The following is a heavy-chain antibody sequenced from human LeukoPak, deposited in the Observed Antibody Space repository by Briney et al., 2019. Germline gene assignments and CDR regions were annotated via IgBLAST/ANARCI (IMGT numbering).Heavy chain of an antibody. CDR3: AKVAKYYDFWSGYYFDY. D-gene: IGHD3-3*01. CDR1: GFTFSSYG. V-gene: IGHV3-30*18. Sequence: GGSLRLSCEASGFTFSSYGMHWVRQAPGKGLEWVAVISYDGSNKYYADSVKGRFTISRDNSKNTLYLQMNSLRAEDTAVYYCAKVAKYYDFWSGYYFDYWGQGTLVTVSS. CDR2: ISYDGSNK. J-gene: IGHJ4*02.